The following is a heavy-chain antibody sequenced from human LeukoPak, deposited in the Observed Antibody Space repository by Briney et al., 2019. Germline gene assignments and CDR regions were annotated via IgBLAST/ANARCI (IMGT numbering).Heavy chain of an antibody. D-gene: IGHD2-15*01. CDR3: TRDLYPHAFDI. CDR2: IRSKAYGGTT. CDR1: GFTFGDYA. Sequence: PGGSLRLSCTASGFTFGDYAMSWFRQAPGKGLEWVGFIRSKAYGGTTEYAASVEGRFTISRDDSKSIAYLQMNSLKTEDTAVYYCTRDLYPHAFDIWGQGTMVTVSS. V-gene: IGHV3-49*03. J-gene: IGHJ3*02.